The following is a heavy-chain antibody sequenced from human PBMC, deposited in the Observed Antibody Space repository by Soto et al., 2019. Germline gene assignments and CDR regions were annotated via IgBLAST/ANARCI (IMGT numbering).Heavy chain of an antibody. Sequence: GGSLRLSCAASGFTFSGSPMHWVRQASGKGLEWVGRIRSKANNYATTYAAAVKGRFTISRDDSKNMAYLQMNSLKTEDTAVYYCTTHPPGSSALSWGQGTLVTVS. V-gene: IGHV3-73*01. CDR2: IRSKANNYAT. J-gene: IGHJ4*02. CDR3: TTHPPGSSALS. D-gene: IGHD6-13*01. CDR1: GFTFSGSP.